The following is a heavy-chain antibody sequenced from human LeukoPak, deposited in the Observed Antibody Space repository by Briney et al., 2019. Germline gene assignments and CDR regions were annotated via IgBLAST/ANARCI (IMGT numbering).Heavy chain of an antibody. D-gene: IGHD5-24*01. CDR1: GFTFSSYQ. J-gene: IGHJ4*02. V-gene: IGHV3-48*03. CDR3: ARDPVGGDIDY. Sequence: GGSLRLSCAAAGFTFSSYQMNWVRQAPGTGPEWVSYITSSGSTMYYADSVRGRFTISRDNAKNSLYLQMNSLRAEDTAVYYCARDPVGGDIDYWGQGTLVTVSS. CDR2: ITSSGSTM.